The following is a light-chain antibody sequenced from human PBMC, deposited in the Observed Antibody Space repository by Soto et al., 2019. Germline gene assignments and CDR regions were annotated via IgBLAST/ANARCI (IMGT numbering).Light chain of an antibody. CDR3: QQKFSIPIT. Sequence: DIQMTQSQSSLSASVGDRVTITCRASQSISTYLNWYHQKPGKAPDLLIYAASSLKSGVPSRFSGSGSGTHVTLTITGLQPADVATDYCQQKFSIPITVGQGTRLEIK. CDR2: AAS. V-gene: IGKV1-39*01. CDR1: QSISTY. J-gene: IGKJ5*01.